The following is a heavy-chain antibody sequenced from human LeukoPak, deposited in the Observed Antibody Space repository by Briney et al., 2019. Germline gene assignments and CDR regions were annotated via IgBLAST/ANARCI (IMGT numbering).Heavy chain of an antibody. J-gene: IGHJ4*02. Sequence: PSETLSLTCTVSGGSISSSSYYWGWIRQPPGKRLEWIGSIYYSGSTYYNPSLKSRVTISVDTSKNQFSLKLSSVTAADTAVYYCAGGDYYDSSGYWGQGTLVTVSS. CDR3: AGGDYYDSSGY. D-gene: IGHD3-22*01. V-gene: IGHV4-39*07. CDR2: IYYSGST. CDR1: GGSISSSSYY.